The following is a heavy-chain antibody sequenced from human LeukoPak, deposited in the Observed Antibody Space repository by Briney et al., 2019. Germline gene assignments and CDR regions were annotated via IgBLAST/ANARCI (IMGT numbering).Heavy chain of an antibody. V-gene: IGHV4-59*08. CDR2: IYYSGST. J-gene: IGHJ4*02. Sequence: SETLSLTCTVSGGSISSYYWSWIRQPPGKGLEWIGYIYYSGSTYYNPSLKSRVTISVDTSKNQFSLKLSSVTAADTAVYYCARVGSPGDYDFWGQGTLVTVSS. CDR1: GGSISSYY. D-gene: IGHD4-17*01. CDR3: ARVGSPGDYDF.